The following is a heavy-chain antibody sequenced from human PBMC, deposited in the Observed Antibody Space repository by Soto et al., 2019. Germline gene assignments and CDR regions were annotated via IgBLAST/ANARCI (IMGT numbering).Heavy chain of an antibody. D-gene: IGHD6-19*01. V-gene: IGHV3-30-3*01. J-gene: IGHJ4*02. CDR3: VRDTSPYSSGWNKRHFDY. CDR2: ISYDGSNK. CDR1: GFTFSSYA. Sequence: QVQLVESGGGVVQPGRSLRLSCAASGFTFSSYAMHWVRQAPGKGLEWVAVISYDGSNKYYADSVRGRFTISRDNSKTLYLQMNTLRGEDTALYYCVRDTSPYSSGWNKRHFDYWGQGTLVTVSS.